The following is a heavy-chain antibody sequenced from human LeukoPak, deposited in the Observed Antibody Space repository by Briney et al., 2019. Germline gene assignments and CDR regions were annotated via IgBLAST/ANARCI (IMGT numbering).Heavy chain of an antibody. D-gene: IGHD3-3*01. J-gene: IGHJ4*02. CDR3: ARVLPNDFWSGYPSNYFDY. V-gene: IGHV3-74*01. CDR1: GFTFSSYW. Sequence: PGGSLRLSCAASGFTFSSYWMHWVRQAPGKGLVWVSRINSDGSSTSYADSVKGRFTISGDNAKNTLYLQMNSLRAEDTAVYYCARVLPNDFWSGYPSNYFDYWGQGTLVTVSS. CDR2: INSDGSST.